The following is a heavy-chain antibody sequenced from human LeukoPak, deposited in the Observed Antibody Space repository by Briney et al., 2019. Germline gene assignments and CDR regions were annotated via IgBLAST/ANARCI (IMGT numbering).Heavy chain of an antibody. V-gene: IGHV3-23*01. Sequence: GGSLRLSCAASGFTFSSYAMSWVRQAPGKGLEWVSAISGSGGGTYYADSVKGRFTISRDNSKNTLYLQMNSLRAEDTAVYYCARESMVRGVFDYWGQGTLVTVSS. CDR2: ISGSGGGT. D-gene: IGHD3-10*01. CDR1: GFTFSSYA. CDR3: ARESMVRGVFDY. J-gene: IGHJ4*02.